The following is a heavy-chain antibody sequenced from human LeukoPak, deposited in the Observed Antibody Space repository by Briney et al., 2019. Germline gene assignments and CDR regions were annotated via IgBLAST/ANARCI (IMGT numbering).Heavy chain of an antibody. CDR2: IYYSGST. Sequence: PSETLSLTCTVSGGSISSYYWSWIRQPPGKGLEWIGYIYYSGSTNYNPSLKSRVIISVDTSKNQSSLKLSSVTAADTAVYYCARVPDYYDSSSAYFDYWGQGTLVTVSS. V-gene: IGHV4-59*01. D-gene: IGHD3-22*01. CDR1: GGSISSYY. CDR3: ARVPDYYDSSSAYFDY. J-gene: IGHJ4*02.